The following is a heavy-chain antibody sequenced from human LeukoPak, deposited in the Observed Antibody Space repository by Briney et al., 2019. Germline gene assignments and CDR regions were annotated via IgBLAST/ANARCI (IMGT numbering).Heavy chain of an antibody. D-gene: IGHD1-26*01. CDR3: TRGRSNYYGMDV. V-gene: IGHV4-59*01. CDR1: DGSINSYY. J-gene: IGHJ6*02. CDR2: IYYNGNT. Sequence: SETLSLTCSVSDGSINSYYWNWIRRPPGKGLEWIGYIYYNGNTNYSPSLKSRVTMSVDTSKNLFSLKVSSVTAADTAVYYCTRGRSNYYGMDVWGQGTTVTVSS.